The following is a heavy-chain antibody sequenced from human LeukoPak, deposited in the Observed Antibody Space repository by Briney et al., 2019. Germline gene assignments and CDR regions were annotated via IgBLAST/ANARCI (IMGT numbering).Heavy chain of an antibody. CDR1: GFTFSSYG. CDR2: TRYDGSNK. CDR3: ARGIEVVAAANNWFDP. J-gene: IGHJ5*02. V-gene: IGHV3-30*02. D-gene: IGHD2-2*01. Sequence: GGSLRLSCAASGFTFSSYGMNWVRQAPGKGLEWVAFTRYDGSNKYYADSVEGRFTISRDNSKNTVYLQMNSLRAEDTAMYYCARGIEVVAAANNWFDPWGQGTLVTVSS.